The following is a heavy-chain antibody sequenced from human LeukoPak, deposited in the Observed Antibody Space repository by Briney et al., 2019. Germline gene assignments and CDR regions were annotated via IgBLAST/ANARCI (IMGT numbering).Heavy chain of an antibody. CDR1: GFTFSSYE. Sequence: GGSLRLSCAASGFTFSSYEMNWVRKAPGKGLEWVSYISISGSTIYYADSVKGRFTISRDNAKNSLYLQMNSLRAEDTAVYYCARDSNGGGKRAGFDLWGQGTLVTVSS. J-gene: IGHJ4*02. D-gene: IGHD4-23*01. CDR2: ISISGSTI. V-gene: IGHV3-48*03. CDR3: ARDSNGGGKRAGFDL.